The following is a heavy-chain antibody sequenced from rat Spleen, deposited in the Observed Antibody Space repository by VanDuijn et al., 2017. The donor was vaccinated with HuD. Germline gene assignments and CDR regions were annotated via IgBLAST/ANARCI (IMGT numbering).Heavy chain of an antibody. CDR1: GHSITSSY. CDR2: ISYSGST. J-gene: IGHJ1*01. V-gene: IGHV3-1*01. D-gene: IGHD1-2*01. CDR3: ARATIAAPWYFDF. Sequence: EVQLQESGPGPVEVSESLSLTCSVTGHSITSSYRWNWIRKFPGNKLEWMGYISYSGSTSYNPSLKSRISITRDTSKNQLFLQLNSITTEDTATYYCARATIAAPWYFDFWGPGTMVTVSS.